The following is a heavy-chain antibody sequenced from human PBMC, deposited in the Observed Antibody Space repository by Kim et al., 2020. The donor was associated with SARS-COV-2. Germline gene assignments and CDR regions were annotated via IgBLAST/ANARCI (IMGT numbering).Heavy chain of an antibody. J-gene: IGHJ6*02. CDR1: GFILSKVW. V-gene: IGHV3-15*01. Sequence: GGSLRLSCAASGFILSKVWMSWVRQAPGKGLEWIGRIKGKTDGGTIDYAAPVKGRFILSRDDSKNTLHLQMNSLRTEDTAMYYCATLHGDYRGMDVWGQGTTVTVSS. D-gene: IGHD4-17*01. CDR2: IKGKTDGGTI. CDR3: ATLHGDYRGMDV.